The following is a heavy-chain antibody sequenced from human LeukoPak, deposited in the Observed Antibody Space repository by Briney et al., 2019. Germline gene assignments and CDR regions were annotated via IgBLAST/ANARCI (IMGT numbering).Heavy chain of an antibody. CDR1: GFSFSSYS. D-gene: IGHD4-17*01. V-gene: IGHV3-48*02. J-gene: IGHJ4*02. CDR3: ARDQDYEIDY. CDR2: FSTRSNTI. Sequence: GGSLRLSCAASGFSFSSYSMNWVCQAPGKGLEWVSYFSTRSNTISYADSVKGRFAISRDNAKNSLYLQLNSLRDEDTAVYFGARDQDYEIDYWGQGTLVTVSS.